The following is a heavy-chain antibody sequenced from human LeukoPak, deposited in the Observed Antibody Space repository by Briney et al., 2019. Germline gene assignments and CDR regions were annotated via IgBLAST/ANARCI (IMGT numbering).Heavy chain of an antibody. CDR3: ARHDIAVAALDY. V-gene: IGHV4-39*01. CDR1: GGSISSSSYY. D-gene: IGHD6-19*01. Sequence: PSETLSLTCTVSGGSISSSSYYWGWIRQPPGKGLEWIGSICYSGSTYYNPSLKSRVTISVDTSKNQFSLKLSSVTAADTAVYYCARHDIAVAALDYWGQGTLVTVSS. CDR2: ICYSGST. J-gene: IGHJ4*02.